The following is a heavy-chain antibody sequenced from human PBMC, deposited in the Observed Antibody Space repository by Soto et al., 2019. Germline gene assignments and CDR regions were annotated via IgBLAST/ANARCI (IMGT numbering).Heavy chain of an antibody. J-gene: IGHJ4*02. CDR1: GFTFSSYA. CDR2: ISGSGVST. Sequence: GGSLRLSCAASGFTFSSYAMSWVRQAPGKGLEWVSAISGSGVSTYYADSVKGRFTISRDNSKNTLYLQMNSLRAEDTAVYYCAKSPGMYYYDSSGYYHYDYWGQGTRVTVSS. CDR3: AKSPGMYYYDSSGYYHYDY. D-gene: IGHD3-22*01. V-gene: IGHV3-23*01.